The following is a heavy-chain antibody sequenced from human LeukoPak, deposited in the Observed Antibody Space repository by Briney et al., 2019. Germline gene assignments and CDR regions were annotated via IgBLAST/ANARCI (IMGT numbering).Heavy chain of an antibody. CDR1: GDSISSSYY. V-gene: IGHV4-38-2*02. Sequence: SETLSLTCTVSGDSISSSYYWGWIRQPPGKGLEWIGSIYHTGGTYYNPSLKSRVTISVDTSKNQSSLKLSSVTAADTAVYYCARDGPTYYYDTSGYYFAYWGQGTLVTVSS. CDR3: ARDGPTYYYDTSGYYFAY. CDR2: IYHTGGT. D-gene: IGHD3-22*01. J-gene: IGHJ4*02.